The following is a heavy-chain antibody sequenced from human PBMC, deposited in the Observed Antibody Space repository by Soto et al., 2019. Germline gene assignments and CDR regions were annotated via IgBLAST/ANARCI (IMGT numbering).Heavy chain of an antibody. CDR3: ARSVSTVTRPGYFFDY. CDR1: GFTFSDYY. D-gene: IGHD4-17*01. Sequence: GGSLRLSCAASGFTFSDYYMSWIRQAPGKGLEWVSYISGSDGTIYYADSVKGRFTISRDNAKNLLYLQMNSLRAEDTALYYCARSVSTVTRPGYFFDYWGQGTLVTVSS. V-gene: IGHV3-11*01. CDR2: ISGSDGTI. J-gene: IGHJ4*02.